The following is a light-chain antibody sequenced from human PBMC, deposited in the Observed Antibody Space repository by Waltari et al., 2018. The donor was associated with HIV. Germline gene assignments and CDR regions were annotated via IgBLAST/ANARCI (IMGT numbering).Light chain of an antibody. V-gene: IGKV1-13*02. CDR1: QGTSSA. J-gene: IGKJ4*01. CDR2: DAS. Sequence: AIQLTQSPSTLSASVGDRVTITCRSSQGTSSALAWCQQKPGKSPRVLIYDASSFETGVPSRFSGSGSVSDSTLTISSLHPEHFATYYCQQFHSDPQTFGGGTKVEIK. CDR3: QQFHSDPQT.